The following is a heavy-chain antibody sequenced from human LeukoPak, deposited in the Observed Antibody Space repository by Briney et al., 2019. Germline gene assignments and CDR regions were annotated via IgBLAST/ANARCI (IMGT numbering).Heavy chain of an antibody. J-gene: IGHJ4*02. Sequence: NPSDTLSLTCNVSGASMSSNYWSWIRQPPGKGMEWIGYIYHSGNTNYSPSLESRVTMSVDESKNQFSLRVHFVSAADTAVYYCASTRRAAVAGRFDSWGQGTLVTVSS. D-gene: IGHD6-19*01. CDR1: GASMSSNY. CDR3: ASTRRAAVAGRFDS. CDR2: IYHSGNT. V-gene: IGHV4-4*09.